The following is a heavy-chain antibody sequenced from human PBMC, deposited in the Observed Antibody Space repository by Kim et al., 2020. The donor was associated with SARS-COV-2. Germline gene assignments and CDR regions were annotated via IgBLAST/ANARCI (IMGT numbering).Heavy chain of an antibody. D-gene: IGHD4-17*01. Sequence: AQKFQGRVTLTERPSTDTAYMELRSLRSEDTAVYYCATATTVTTGFDYWGQGTLVTVSS. CDR3: ATATTVTTGFDY. V-gene: IGHV1-24*01. J-gene: IGHJ4*02.